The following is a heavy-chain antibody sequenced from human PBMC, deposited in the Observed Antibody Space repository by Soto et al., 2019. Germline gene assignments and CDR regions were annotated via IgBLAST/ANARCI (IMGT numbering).Heavy chain of an antibody. CDR2: IYYSGST. V-gene: IGHV4-30-4*01. J-gene: IGHJ5*02. D-gene: IGHD3-22*01. Sequence: PSETLSLTCTVSGGSISSGDYYWSWIRQPPGKGLEWIGYIYYSGSTYYNPSLKSRVTISVDTSKNQFSLKLSSVTAADTAVYYCARVPSSSPDYYDRSGYYLELGPWGQGTLVTVS. CDR3: ARVPSSSPDYYDRSGYYLELGP. CDR1: GGSISSGDYY.